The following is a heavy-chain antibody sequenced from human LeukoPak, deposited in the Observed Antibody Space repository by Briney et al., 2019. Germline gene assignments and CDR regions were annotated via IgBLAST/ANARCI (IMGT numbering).Heavy chain of an antibody. V-gene: IGHV1-46*01. CDR1: GYTFTSYY. Sequence: ASVKVSCKASGYTFTSYYMHWVRQAPGQGLEWMGIINPSGGSTSYAQKFQGRVTMTRDMSTSTVYMELSSLRSEDTAVYYCARVGAGGHFDYWGQGTLVTVSS. D-gene: IGHD4-23*01. J-gene: IGHJ4*02. CDR3: ARVGAGGHFDY. CDR2: INPSGGST.